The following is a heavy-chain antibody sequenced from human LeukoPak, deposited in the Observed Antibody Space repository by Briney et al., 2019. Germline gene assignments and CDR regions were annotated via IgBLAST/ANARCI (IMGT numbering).Heavy chain of an antibody. CDR2: IYYSGTT. J-gene: IGHJ6*03. V-gene: IGHV4-39*07. CDR3: ARDFTDSGSSLVYYYYYYMDV. Sequence: SETLSLTCTVSGDSISSSSYYWGWIRQPPGKGLEWIGSIYYSGTTYYHPSLKSRVTISVDTSKKQFSLKLSSVTAADTAVYYCARDFTDSGSSLVYYYYYYMDVWGKGTTVTVSS. D-gene: IGHD1-26*01. CDR1: GDSISSSSYY.